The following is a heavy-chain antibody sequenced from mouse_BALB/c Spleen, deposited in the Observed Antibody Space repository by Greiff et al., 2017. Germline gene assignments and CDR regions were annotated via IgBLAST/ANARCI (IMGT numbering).Heavy chain of an antibody. J-gene: IGHJ3*01. CDR2: ISSGGSYT. CDR3: AREGYYGSSPFAY. Sequence: EVMLVESGGGLVKPGGSLKLSCAASGFTFSSYAMSWVRQSPEKRLEWVAEISSGGSYTYYPDTVTGRFTISRDNAKNTLYLEMSSLRSEDTAMYYCAREGYYGSSPFAYWGQGTLVTVSA. V-gene: IGHV5-9-4*01. CDR1: GFTFSSYA. D-gene: IGHD1-1*01.